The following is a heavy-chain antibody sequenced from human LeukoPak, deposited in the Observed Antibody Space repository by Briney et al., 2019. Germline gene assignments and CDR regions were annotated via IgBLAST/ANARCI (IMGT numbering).Heavy chain of an antibody. V-gene: IGHV1-69*13. J-gene: IGHJ5*02. CDR3: ARDNNWNWFDP. D-gene: IGHD1-20*01. CDR2: IIPIFGTA. Sequence: GASVKVSCKASGYTFTSYGISWVRQAPGQGLEWMGGIIPIFGTANYAQKFQGRVTITADESTSTAYMELSSLRSEDTAVYYCARDNNWNWFDPWGQGTLVTVSS. CDR1: GYTFTSYG.